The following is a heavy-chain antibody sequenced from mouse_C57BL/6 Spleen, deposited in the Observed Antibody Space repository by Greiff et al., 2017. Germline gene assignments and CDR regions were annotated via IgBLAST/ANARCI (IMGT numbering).Heavy chain of an antibody. CDR3: ARHGGNDGDDFDC. Sequence: EVKLVESGGGLVQPGGSLKLSCAASGFTFSDYYMYWVRQTPGKRLEWVAYISNGGGSTYYPDTVKGRFTISRDTAKNTLYLKMRRLKSEDTAMYYCARHGGNDGDDFDCRGQGTTLTVAT. CDR1: GFTFSDYY. J-gene: IGHJ2*01. CDR2: ISNGGGST. D-gene: IGHD2-2*01. V-gene: IGHV5-12*01.